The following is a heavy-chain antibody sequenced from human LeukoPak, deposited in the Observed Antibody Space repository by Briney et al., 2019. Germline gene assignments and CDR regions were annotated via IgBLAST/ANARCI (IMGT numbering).Heavy chain of an antibody. CDR2: LNPNSGGT. CDR3: AREGYCSGGSCSGDNWFDP. V-gene: IGHV1-2*06. D-gene: IGHD2-15*01. J-gene: IGHJ5*02. CDR1: GYTFTGYY. Sequence: ASVKVSCKASGYTFTGYYMHWVRQAPGQGLEWMGRLNPNSGGTNYAQKFQGRVTMTRDTSISTAYMELSRLRSDDTAVYYCAREGYCSGGSCSGDNWFDPWGQGTLVTVSS.